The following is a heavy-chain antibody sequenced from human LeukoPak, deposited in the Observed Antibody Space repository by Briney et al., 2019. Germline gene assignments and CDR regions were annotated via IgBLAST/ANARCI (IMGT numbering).Heavy chain of an antibody. Sequence: ASVKVSCKASGYTFTSYDINWVRQAPGQGLEWMGWISAYNGNTNYAQKLQGRVTMTTDTSTSTAYMELRSLRSDDTAVYYCARDLGDYYDSSGRTFDYWGQGTLVTVSS. J-gene: IGHJ4*02. V-gene: IGHV1-18*01. D-gene: IGHD3-22*01. CDR2: ISAYNGNT. CDR3: ARDLGDYYDSSGRTFDY. CDR1: GYTFTSYD.